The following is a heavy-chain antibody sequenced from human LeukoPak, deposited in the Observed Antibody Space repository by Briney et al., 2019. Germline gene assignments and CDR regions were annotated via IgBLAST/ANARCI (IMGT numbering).Heavy chain of an antibody. D-gene: IGHD6-13*01. CDR2: IRYDGSNK. Sequence: GGSLRLSCAASGLTFSSYGMHWVRQAPGKGLEWVAFIRYDGSNKYYADSVKGRFTISRDNSKNTLYLQMNSLRAEDTAVYYCAKDLIAADPYYFDYWGQGTLVTVSS. CDR3: AKDLIAADPYYFDY. J-gene: IGHJ4*02. CDR1: GLTFSSYG. V-gene: IGHV3-30*02.